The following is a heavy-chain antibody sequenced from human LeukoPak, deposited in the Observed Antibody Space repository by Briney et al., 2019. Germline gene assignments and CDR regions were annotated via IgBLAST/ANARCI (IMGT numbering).Heavy chain of an antibody. V-gene: IGHV4-61*01. Sequence: SETLSLTCTVSGGSVSSGSYYWSWIRQPPGKGLEWIGYIYYSETTSYNPSLKSRVTISMDTSKNQFSLKLSSMTAADTAVYYCARGGSRRDTAMVWDYWGQGILVTVSS. CDR1: GGSVSSGSYY. CDR3: ARGGSRRDTAMVWDY. J-gene: IGHJ4*02. CDR2: IYYSETT. D-gene: IGHD5-18*01.